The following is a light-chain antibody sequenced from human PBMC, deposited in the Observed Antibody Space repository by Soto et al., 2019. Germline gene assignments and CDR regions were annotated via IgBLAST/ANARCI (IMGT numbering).Light chain of an antibody. CDR2: DVS. J-gene: IGLJ1*01. V-gene: IGLV2-14*03. CDR3: SSYTSGSTGV. CDR1: SSDVGGYNY. Sequence: QPVLTQPASVSGSPGQSITISCTGTSSDVGGYNYVSWYQQHPGKAPKLMIYDVSNRPSGVSNRFSGSKSGNTASLTISGLQAEDEADYYCSSYTSGSTGVFGTGTKLTVL.